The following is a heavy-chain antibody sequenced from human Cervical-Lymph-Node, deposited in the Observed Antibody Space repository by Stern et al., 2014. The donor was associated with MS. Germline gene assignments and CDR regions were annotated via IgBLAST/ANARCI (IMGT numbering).Heavy chain of an antibody. J-gene: IGHJ5*02. V-gene: IGHV3-7*01. D-gene: IGHD1-7*01. CDR1: GFTFSNYW. CDR2: IKTDGSEK. Sequence: VQLMQSGGGLVQPGESLRLSCAVSGFTFSNYWMNWVRQAPGKGLEWVASIKTDGSEKSYVGSVKGRFTISRDNAKNSLYLQMNSLRAEDTAVYYCARAVRELGTWGQGTLVTVSS. CDR3: ARAVRELGT.